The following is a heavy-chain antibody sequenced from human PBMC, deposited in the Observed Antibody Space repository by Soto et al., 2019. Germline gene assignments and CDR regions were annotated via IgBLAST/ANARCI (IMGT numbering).Heavy chain of an antibody. CDR2: ISSSSSTI. Sequence: GGSLRLSCAASGFTFSSYSMNWVRQAPGKGLEWVSYISSSSSTIYYADSVKGRFTISRDNAKNSLYLQMNSLRAEDTAVYYCAREIVPPDYYYYYMDVWGKGTTVTVSS. CDR1: GFTFSSYS. CDR3: AREIVPPDYYYYYMDV. J-gene: IGHJ6*03. V-gene: IGHV3-48*01. D-gene: IGHD6-6*01.